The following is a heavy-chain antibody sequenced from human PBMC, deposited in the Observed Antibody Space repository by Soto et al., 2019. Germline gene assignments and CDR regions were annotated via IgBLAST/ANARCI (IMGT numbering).Heavy chain of an antibody. J-gene: IGHJ5*02. CDR3: ARHEGITMVRGVIITFQDPRWYDP. Sequence: PSETLSLTCTVSGGSISSSSYYWGWIRQPPGKGLEWIGSIYYSGSTYYNPSLKSRVTISVDTSKNQFSLKLSSVTAADTAVYYCARHEGITMVRGVIITFQDPRWYDPWGQGTLVTVSS. D-gene: IGHD3-10*01. CDR2: IYYSGST. CDR1: GGSISSSSYY. V-gene: IGHV4-39*01.